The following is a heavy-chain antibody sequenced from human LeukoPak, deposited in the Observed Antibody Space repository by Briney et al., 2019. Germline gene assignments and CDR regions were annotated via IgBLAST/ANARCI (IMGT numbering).Heavy chain of an antibody. V-gene: IGHV3-74*01. CDR2: INSDGSNT. Sequence: GGSLRLSCVASGFTFSSYCMHWVRQAPGKGLVWVSRINSDGSNTIYADSVKGRFTFSSDNAKNTLDLQMNSLRAEDTAVYYCSRGGDYHAFNIWGQGTMVTVSS. CDR3: SRGGDYHAFNI. D-gene: IGHD2-21*01. J-gene: IGHJ3*02. CDR1: GFTFSSYC.